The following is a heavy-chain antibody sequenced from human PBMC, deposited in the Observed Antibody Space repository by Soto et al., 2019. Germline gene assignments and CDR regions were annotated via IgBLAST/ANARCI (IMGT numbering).Heavy chain of an antibody. D-gene: IGHD3-3*01. V-gene: IGHV4-4*02. CDR1: GGSISSSNW. CDR2: IYHSGST. J-gene: IGHJ6*02. CDR3: ARHLPQPIFGLHTDGGTDV. Sequence: QVQLQESGPGLVKPSGTLSLTSAVSGGSISSSNWWSWVRQPPGKGLEWIGEIYHSGSTNYNPSLKSRVTISVDKSKNQFSLKLSSVTAADTAVYYCARHLPQPIFGLHTDGGTDVWGQGTTVTVSS.